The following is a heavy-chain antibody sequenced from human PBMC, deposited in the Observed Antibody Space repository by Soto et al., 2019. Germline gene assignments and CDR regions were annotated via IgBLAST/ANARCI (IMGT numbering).Heavy chain of an antibody. V-gene: IGHV3-74*01. CDR3: ARGDRVAFDI. CDR1: GFTFSYYW. Sequence: EVQLVESGGGLVQPGESMRLSCAASGFTFSYYWMHWVRQAPGKGLVWVSRIHSDGSSTTYADSVQGRFTISRDNARNTVYLQMNSLRVEDTAVYYCARGDRVAFDIWGQGPVVTVSS. J-gene: IGHJ3*02. CDR2: IHSDGSST.